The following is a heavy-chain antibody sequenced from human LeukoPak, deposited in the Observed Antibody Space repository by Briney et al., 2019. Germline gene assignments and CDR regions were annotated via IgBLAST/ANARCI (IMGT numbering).Heavy chain of an antibody. D-gene: IGHD5/OR15-5a*01. V-gene: IGHV3-48*03. J-gene: IGHJ4*02. CDR1: GFTFSSYE. CDR3: ASYRVYGTPFDY. CDR2: ISSSGSTI. Sequence: QPGGSLRLSCAASGFTFSSYEMNWVRQAPGKGLEWVSYISSSGSTIYYADSVKGRFTISRDNAKNSLYLQMNSLRAEDTAVYYGASYRVYGTPFDYGGQETLVPASS.